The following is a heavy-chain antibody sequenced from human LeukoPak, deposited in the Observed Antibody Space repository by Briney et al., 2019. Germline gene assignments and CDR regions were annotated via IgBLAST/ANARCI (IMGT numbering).Heavy chain of an antibody. CDR1: GGSISSGDYF. D-gene: IGHD3-3*01. Sequence: SETLSLTCSVSGGSISSGDYFWTWIRQPPGKGLEYIGYIYYSGTTYYNPSLKSRITMSVDMSAHQFSLRLTSVSAADTAVYYCTRAYWIGFHFDSWGQGILVSVSS. V-gene: IGHV4-30-4*01. J-gene: IGHJ4*02. CDR2: IYYSGTT. CDR3: TRAYWIGFHFDS.